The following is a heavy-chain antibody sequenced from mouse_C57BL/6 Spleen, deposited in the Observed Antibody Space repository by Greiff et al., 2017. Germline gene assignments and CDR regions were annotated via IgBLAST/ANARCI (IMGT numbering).Heavy chain of an antibody. D-gene: IGHD2-1*01. CDR2: IWRGGST. CDR1: GFSLTSYG. Sequence: QVQLKESGPGLVQPSQSLSITCTVSGFSLTSYGVHWVRQSPGKGLEWLGVIWRGGSTDYNAAFMSRLSITKDNSKSQVFFKMNSLQADDTAIYYCAKNSGNYGLYYFDYWGQGTTLTVSS. J-gene: IGHJ2*01. CDR3: AKNSGNYGLYYFDY. V-gene: IGHV2-5*01.